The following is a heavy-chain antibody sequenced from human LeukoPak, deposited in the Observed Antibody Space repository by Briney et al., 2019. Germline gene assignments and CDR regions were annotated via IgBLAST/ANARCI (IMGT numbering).Heavy chain of an antibody. V-gene: IGHV4-4*07. J-gene: IGHJ3*02. Sequence: PSETLSLTCTVPGGSISSYYWSWIRQPAGKGLEFVGRTHTSGRTDYNPSLRGRLTMSLGTSQNQFSLRLTSVTAADTAVYYCARTILPAQNAGAFDIWGPGTMVTVAS. D-gene: IGHD2-2*01. CDR3: ARTILPAQNAGAFDI. CDR2: THTSGRT. CDR1: GGSISSYY.